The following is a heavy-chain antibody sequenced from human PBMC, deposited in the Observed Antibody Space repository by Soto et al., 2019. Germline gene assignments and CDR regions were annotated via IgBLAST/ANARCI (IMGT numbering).Heavy chain of an antibody. CDR2: INTGNGNT. CDR1: GITSTTSA. CDR3: ARAISGYVT. V-gene: IGHV1-3*04. Sequence: QVQLVQSGAEVKKPGASVKVSCKASGITSTTSAIHWVRQAPGQGLEWMGWINTGNGNTRYSQRFLGRVSLTTDTSASTASMDLSSLTSEDTAVYYCARAISGYVTWGQGTLITVSS. J-gene: IGHJ5*02. D-gene: IGHD5-12*01.